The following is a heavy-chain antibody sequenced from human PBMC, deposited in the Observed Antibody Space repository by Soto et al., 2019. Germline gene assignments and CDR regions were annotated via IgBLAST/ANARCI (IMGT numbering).Heavy chain of an antibody. Sequence: SVKVSCKASGGTFSSYAISWVRQAPGQGLEWMGGIIPIFGTANYAQKFQGRVTITADESTSTAYMELSSLRSEDTAVYYCARDRAVAGTNYYYGMDVWGQGTTVTSP. V-gene: IGHV1-69*13. J-gene: IGHJ6*02. D-gene: IGHD6-19*01. CDR3: ARDRAVAGTNYYYGMDV. CDR2: IIPIFGTA. CDR1: GGTFSSYA.